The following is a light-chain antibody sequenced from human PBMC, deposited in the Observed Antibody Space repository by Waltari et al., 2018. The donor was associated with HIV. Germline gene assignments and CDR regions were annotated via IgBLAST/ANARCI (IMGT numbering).Light chain of an antibody. V-gene: IGLV1-44*01. CDR1: SSNIGSNT. Sequence: QSVLTQPPSASGTPGQRVTISCSGSSSNIGSNTVNWYQQLPGTAPKLLIYSNNPRPSGFPDRFSGAKSGTSASLAISGLQSEDEADYYCASWDDSLNGRVFGGGTKLTVL. CDR3: ASWDDSLNGRV. CDR2: SNN. J-gene: IGLJ3*02.